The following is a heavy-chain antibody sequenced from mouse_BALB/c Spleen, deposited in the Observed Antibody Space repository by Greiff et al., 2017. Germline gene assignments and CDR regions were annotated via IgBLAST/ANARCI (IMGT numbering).Heavy chain of an antibody. J-gene: IGHJ2*01. CDR2: ISSGSSTI. Sequence: EVQLEESGGGLVQPGGSRKLSCAASGFTFSSFGMHWVRQAPEKGLEWVAYISSGSSTIYYADTVKGRFTISRDNPKNTLFLQMTSLRSEDTAMYYGARGYYGSFDYWGQGTTLTVSS. V-gene: IGHV5-17*02. CDR1: GFTFSSFG. CDR3: ARGYYGSFDY. D-gene: IGHD1-1*01.